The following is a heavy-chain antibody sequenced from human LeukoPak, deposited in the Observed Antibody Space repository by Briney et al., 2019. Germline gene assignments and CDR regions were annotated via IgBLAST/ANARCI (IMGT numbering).Heavy chain of an antibody. CDR1: GGSISSYY. J-gene: IGHJ2*01. CDR2: IYYSGST. V-gene: IGHV4-39*01. Sequence: SETLSLTCTVSGGSISSYYWGWIRQPPGKGLEWIGSIYYSGSTYYNPSLKSRVTISVDTSKNQFSLKLSSVTAADTAVYYCAKHPDYRSGWKGGFSGYCYFDLWGRGTLVTVSS. CDR3: AKHPDYRSGWKGGFSGYCYFDL. D-gene: IGHD6-19*01.